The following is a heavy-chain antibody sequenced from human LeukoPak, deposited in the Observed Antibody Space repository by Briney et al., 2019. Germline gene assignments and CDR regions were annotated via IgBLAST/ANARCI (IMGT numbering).Heavy chain of an antibody. CDR3: ARGVGATTVDY. CDR2: IYSGGST. CDR1: GFTVSSNY. V-gene: IGHV3-53*01. J-gene: IGHJ4*02. D-gene: IGHD1-26*01. Sequence: GGSLRLSCAASGFTVSSNYMSWVRQAPGKGLEWVSVIYSGGSTYYADSVKGRFTISRDNSKYTLYLQMNSLRAEDTAVYYCARGVGATTVDYWGQGTLVTVSS.